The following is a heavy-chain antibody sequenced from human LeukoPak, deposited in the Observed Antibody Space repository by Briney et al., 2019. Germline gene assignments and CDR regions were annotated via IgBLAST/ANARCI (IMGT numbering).Heavy chain of an antibody. Sequence: AGGSLRLSCAASGFTFSSYSMNWVRQAPGKGLEWVSSISSSSSYIYYADSVKGRFTISRDNAKNSLYLQMNSLRAEDTAVYYCARLPLRLRRLREDWFDPWGQGTLVTVSS. CDR1: GFTFSSYS. D-gene: IGHD4-17*01. CDR3: ARLPLRLRRLREDWFDP. V-gene: IGHV3-21*01. CDR2: ISSSSSYI. J-gene: IGHJ5*02.